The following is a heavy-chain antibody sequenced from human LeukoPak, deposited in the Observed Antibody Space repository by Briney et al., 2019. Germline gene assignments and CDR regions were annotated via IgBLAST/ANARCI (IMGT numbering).Heavy chain of an antibody. D-gene: IGHD1-26*01. CDR1: GYTFINYT. J-gene: IGHJ4*02. Sequence: GASVKVSCKASGYTFINYTMHWVRQAPGQRLEWMGWISAGNGNTKYSQNFQGRVTFISNTSATTAFMELISLRSEDAAVYYCARDSGSESNDYWGQGTLVTVSS. CDR2: ISAGNGNT. CDR3: ARDSGSESNDY. V-gene: IGHV1-3*01.